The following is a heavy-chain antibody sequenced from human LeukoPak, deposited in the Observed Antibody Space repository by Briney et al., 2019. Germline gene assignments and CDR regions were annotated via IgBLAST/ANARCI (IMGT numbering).Heavy chain of an antibody. CDR1: GGTFSSYA. Sequence: SVKVSCKASGGTFSSYAISWVRQAPGQGLEWMGGIIPIFGTANYAQKFQGRVTVTTDESTSTAYMELSSLRSEDTAVYYCARGLTRDGYSYYFDYWGQGTLVTVSS. J-gene: IGHJ4*02. CDR3: ARGLTRDGYSYYFDY. V-gene: IGHV1-69*05. D-gene: IGHD5-24*01. CDR2: IIPIFGTA.